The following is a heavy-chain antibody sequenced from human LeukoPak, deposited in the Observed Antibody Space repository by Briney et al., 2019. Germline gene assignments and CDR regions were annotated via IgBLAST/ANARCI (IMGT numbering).Heavy chain of an antibody. CDR1: GGSFSGYY. D-gene: IGHD5-18*01. CDR2: INHSGST. J-gene: IGHJ5*02. V-gene: IGHV4-34*01. Sequence: SETLSLTCAVYGGSFSGYYWSWIRQPPGKGLEWIGEINHSGSTNYNRSLKSRVTISVDTSKNQFSLKLSSVTAADTAVYYCARGQGYSYGYEWFDPWSQGTLVTVSS. CDR3: ARGQGYSYGYEWFDP.